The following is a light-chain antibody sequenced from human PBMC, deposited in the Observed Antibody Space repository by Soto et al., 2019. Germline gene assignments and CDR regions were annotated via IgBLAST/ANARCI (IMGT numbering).Light chain of an antibody. CDR1: SSNIGSNY. V-gene: IGLV1-47*01. Sequence: QSVLTQPPSASGTPGQRVTISCSGSSSNIGSNYVYWYQQLPGTAPKLLIYRNNQRPSGVPDRFAGSKYGTSASLAISGLLSEDEADYYCAAWDDSLSGVVFGGGTKLTVL. CDR3: AAWDDSLSGVV. CDR2: RNN. J-gene: IGLJ2*01.